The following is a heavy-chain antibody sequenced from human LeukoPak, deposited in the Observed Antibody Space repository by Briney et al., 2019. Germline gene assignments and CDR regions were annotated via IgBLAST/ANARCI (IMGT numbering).Heavy chain of an antibody. CDR2: IKQDGSEK. CDR3: ARNLYGSGSIDY. CDR1: GFTFSSYS. V-gene: IGHV3-7*01. Sequence: GGSLRLSCAASGFTFSSYSMMWVRQAPGKGLEWVANIKQDGSEKYYVDSVKGRFTISRDNAKNSLYLQMNSLRAEDTAVYYCARNLYGSGSIDYWGQGTLVTVSS. D-gene: IGHD3-10*01. J-gene: IGHJ4*02.